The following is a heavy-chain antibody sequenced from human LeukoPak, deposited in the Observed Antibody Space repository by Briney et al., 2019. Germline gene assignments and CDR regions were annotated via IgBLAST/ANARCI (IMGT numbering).Heavy chain of an antibody. Sequence: QSGGSVRLLFAPSVHTHSSYWMSCPRRAPGKGRVGVANIYQGGSEKDYVDSVKGRFTISRDNAKNSLYLQMNSLRGEDTAVYYCARSPRWYYDGSGYSGYFDYWGQGTLVTVSS. V-gene: IGHV3-7*01. CDR2: IYQGGSEK. CDR1: VHTHSSYW. J-gene: IGHJ4*02. CDR3: ARSPRWYYDGSGYSGYFDY. D-gene: IGHD3-22*01.